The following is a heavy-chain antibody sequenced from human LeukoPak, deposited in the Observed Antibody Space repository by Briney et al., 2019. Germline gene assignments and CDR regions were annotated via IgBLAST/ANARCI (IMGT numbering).Heavy chain of an antibody. CDR2: INPSGGST. Sequence: ASVKVSCKASGYTFTSYYMHWVRQAPGQGLEWMGIINPSGGSTSYAQKFQGRVTMTRVTSTSTVYMELSSLRSEDTAVYYCARSYDSSGYYTLVPDYWGQGTLVTVSS. CDR3: ARSYDSSGYYTLVPDY. J-gene: IGHJ4*02. D-gene: IGHD3-22*01. V-gene: IGHV1-46*01. CDR1: GYTFTSYY.